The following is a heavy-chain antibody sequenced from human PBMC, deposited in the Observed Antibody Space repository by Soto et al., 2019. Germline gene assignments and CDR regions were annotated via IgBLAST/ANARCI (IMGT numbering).Heavy chain of an antibody. Sequence: QVQLQQWGAGLLKPSETLSLTCAVYGGSFSGYYWSWIRQPPGKGLEWIGEINHSGSTNYNPSLKSRVTIAVDTSKNQFSLKLSSVTAADTAVYYCARVLVSSGYYYWNYYYYGMDVWGQGTTVTVSS. CDR3: ARVLVSSGYYYWNYYYYGMDV. CDR2: INHSGST. D-gene: IGHD3-22*01. V-gene: IGHV4-34*01. CDR1: GGSFSGYY. J-gene: IGHJ6*02.